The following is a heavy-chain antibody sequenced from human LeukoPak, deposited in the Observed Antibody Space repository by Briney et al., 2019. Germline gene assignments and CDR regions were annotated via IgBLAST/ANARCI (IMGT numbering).Heavy chain of an antibody. CDR2: IYYSGST. Sequence: SETLSLTCTVSGGSIGSHYWSWIRQPPGKGLEWIGYIYYSGSTNYNPSLKSRVTISVDTSKNQFSLKLSSVTAADTAVYYCARNVEMATIYPSPFDYWGQGTLVTVSS. CDR1: GGSIGSHY. J-gene: IGHJ4*02. D-gene: IGHD5-24*01. CDR3: ARNVEMATIYPSPFDY. V-gene: IGHV4-59*11.